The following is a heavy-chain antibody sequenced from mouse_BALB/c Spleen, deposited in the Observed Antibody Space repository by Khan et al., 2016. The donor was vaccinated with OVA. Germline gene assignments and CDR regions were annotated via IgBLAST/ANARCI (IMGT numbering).Heavy chain of an antibody. V-gene: IGHV1S135*01. CDR2: IDPFSGGT. D-gene: IGHD2-2*01. CDR1: GYSFTTYY. J-gene: IGHJ3*01. CDR3: SIKGYVGWFTD. Sequence: EDGPELMKPGASVKISCKASGYSFTTYYIHWVIQSHGKSLEWIGYIDPFSGGTTHNQKFKGKATLTVDKSSSTAYIHLSNLTSEDSAVLYWSIKGYVGWFTDWGQGTRVTGSA.